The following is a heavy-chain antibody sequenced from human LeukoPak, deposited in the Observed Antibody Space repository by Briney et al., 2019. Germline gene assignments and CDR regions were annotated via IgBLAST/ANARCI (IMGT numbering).Heavy chain of an antibody. Sequence: PGGSLRLSCAASGFTFSSYGVHWVRQAPGKGLEWVAVISYDGSNKYYADSVKGRFTISRDNSKNTLYLQMNSLRAEDTAVYYCAKGGTVVPAAIDYWGQGTLVTVSS. D-gene: IGHD2-2*02. CDR3: AKGGTVVPAAIDY. CDR2: ISYDGSNK. CDR1: GFTFSSYG. J-gene: IGHJ4*02. V-gene: IGHV3-30*18.